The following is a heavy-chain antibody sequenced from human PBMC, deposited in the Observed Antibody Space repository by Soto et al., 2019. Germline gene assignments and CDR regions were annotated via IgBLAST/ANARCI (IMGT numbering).Heavy chain of an antibody. CDR3: ARVRGHQLLGWFDP. Sequence: QVQLQESGPGLVKPSQTLSLTCTVSGGSISSGGYYWSWIRQHPGKGLEWIGYIYHSGTTYYNPSHKRRVTLSVDTSKNQFPLKLTSVTAADTAVYYCARVRGHQLLGWFDPWGQGTLVTVSS. D-gene: IGHD2-2*01. CDR1: GGSISSGGYY. CDR2: IYHSGTT. V-gene: IGHV4-31*03. J-gene: IGHJ5*02.